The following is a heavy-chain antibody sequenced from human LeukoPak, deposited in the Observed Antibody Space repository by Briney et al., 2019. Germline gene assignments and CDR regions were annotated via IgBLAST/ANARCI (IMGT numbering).Heavy chain of an antibody. CDR2: IYHSGST. V-gene: IGHV4-4*02. D-gene: IGHD1-1*01. CDR1: GGSISSSNW. CDR3: ARRGVYNWNDGPRHGYYYYMDV. Sequence: SETLSLTCAVSGGSISSSNWWSWVRQPPGKGLEWIGEIYHSGSTNYNPSLKSRVTISVDKSKNQFSLKLSSVTAADTAVYYCARRGVYNWNDGPRHGYYYYMDVWGKGATVTVSS. J-gene: IGHJ6*03.